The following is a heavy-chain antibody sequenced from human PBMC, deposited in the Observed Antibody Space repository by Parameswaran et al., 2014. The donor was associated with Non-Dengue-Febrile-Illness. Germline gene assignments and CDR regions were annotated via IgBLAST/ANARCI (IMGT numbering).Heavy chain of an antibody. Sequence: QPPGKGLEWVSSISSSSSYIYYADSVKGRFTISRDNAKNSLYLQMNSLRAEDTAVYYCARRYCSGGSCYWLDYWGQGTLVTVSS. D-gene: IGHD2-15*01. CDR3: ARRYCSGGSCYWLDY. CDR2: ISSSSSYI. V-gene: IGHV3-21*01. J-gene: IGHJ4*02.